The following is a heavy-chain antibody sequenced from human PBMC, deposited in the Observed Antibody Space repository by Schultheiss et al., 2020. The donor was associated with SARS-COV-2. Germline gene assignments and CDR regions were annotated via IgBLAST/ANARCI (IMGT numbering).Heavy chain of an antibody. CDR2: IYYSGST. Sequence: SETLSLTCTVSGGSINNGGYYWSWIRQHPRKGLEWIGYIYYSGSTNYNPSLKSRVTISVDTSKNQFSLKLSSVTAADTAVYYCARVVGGPTFEAFFGMDVWGQGTTVTVSS. CDR1: GGSINNGGYY. CDR3: ARVVGGPTFEAFFGMDV. D-gene: IGHD1-26*01. J-gene: IGHJ6*02. V-gene: IGHV4-61*08.